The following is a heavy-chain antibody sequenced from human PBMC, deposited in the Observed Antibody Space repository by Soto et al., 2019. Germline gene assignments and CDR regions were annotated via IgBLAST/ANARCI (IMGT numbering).Heavy chain of an antibody. CDR2: INHSGST. Sequence: PSETLSLTCAVYGGSFSGYYWSWIRQPPGKGLEWIGEINHSGSTNYNPSLKSRVTISVDTSKNQFSLKLSSVTAADTAVYYCASDSSSSPRANYYYYYYMDVWGKGTTVTVSS. J-gene: IGHJ6*03. D-gene: IGHD6-6*01. V-gene: IGHV4-34*01. CDR1: GGSFSGYY. CDR3: ASDSSSSPRANYYYYYYMDV.